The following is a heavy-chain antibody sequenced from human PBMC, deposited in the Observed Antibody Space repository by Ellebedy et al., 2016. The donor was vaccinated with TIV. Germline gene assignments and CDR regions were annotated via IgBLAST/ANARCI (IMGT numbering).Heavy chain of an antibody. CDR1: GFTFSSYA. CDR2: ISGSGGST. CDR3: ARLRYSSGWYFFDY. J-gene: IGHJ4*02. Sequence: GESLKISXAASGFTFSSYAMSWVRQAPGKGLEWVSAISGSGGSTYYADSVRGRFTISRDNAKNTLFLQMNSLRAEDTAVYFCARLRYSSGWYFFDYWGQGTLVSVSS. D-gene: IGHD6-19*01. V-gene: IGHV3-23*01.